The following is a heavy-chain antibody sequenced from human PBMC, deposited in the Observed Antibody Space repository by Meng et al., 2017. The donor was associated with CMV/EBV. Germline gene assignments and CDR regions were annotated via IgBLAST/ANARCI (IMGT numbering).Heavy chain of an antibody. CDR3: ARGEDFWSGYYRFDY. Sequence: GESLKISCAASGFTFSSYSMNWDRQAPGKGLEWVSSISSSSSYIYYADSVKGRFTISRDNAKNSLYLQMNSLRAEDTAVYYCARGEDFWSGYYRFDYWGQGTLVTVSS. CDR1: GFTFSSYS. V-gene: IGHV3-21*01. CDR2: ISSSSSYI. J-gene: IGHJ4*02. D-gene: IGHD3-3*01.